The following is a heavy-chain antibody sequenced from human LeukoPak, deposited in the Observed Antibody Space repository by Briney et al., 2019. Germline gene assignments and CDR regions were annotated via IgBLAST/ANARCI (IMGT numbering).Heavy chain of an antibody. CDR3: ATSESSLDYYHYIDV. Sequence: SETLSLTCTVSSGSIAPYYWSWIRQSAGKGLEWIGRMYTSGSTAYNPSLKSRVTMSLDTSKNQFSLNLYSVTAADTAVYYCATSESSLDYYHYIDVWGTGTTVTVSS. D-gene: IGHD3-10*01. V-gene: IGHV4-4*07. CDR2: MYTSGST. J-gene: IGHJ6*03. CDR1: SGSIAPYY.